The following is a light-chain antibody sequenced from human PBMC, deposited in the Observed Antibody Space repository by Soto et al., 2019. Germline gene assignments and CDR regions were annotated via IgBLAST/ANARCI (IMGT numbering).Light chain of an antibody. CDR1: QSISSY. CDR2: AAS. CDR3: QQSNSTPRK. J-gene: IGKJ1*01. Sequence: DIQMTQSPSSLSASVGDRVTITCLARQSISSYLNWYQQKPGKAPKLLIYAASSLQSRVPSRFIRSGYGTEFDHTIRIVQPKSVATYNCQQSNSTPRKLGHATKVKIK. V-gene: IGKV1-39*01.